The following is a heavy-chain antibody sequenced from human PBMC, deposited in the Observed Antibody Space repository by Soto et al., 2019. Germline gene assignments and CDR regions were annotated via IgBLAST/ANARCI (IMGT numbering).Heavy chain of an antibody. D-gene: IGHD3-3*01. Sequence: PSQTLSLTCAISGDSVSSNSAAWNWIRQSPSRGLEWLGRTYYRSKWYNDYAVSVKSRITINPDTSKNQFSLQLNSVTPEDTVVYYCATTDRPRHYDFRSDFGVENAFDIWGQGTMVTVSS. CDR3: ATTDRPRHYDFRSDFGVENAFDI. CDR2: TYYRSKWYN. V-gene: IGHV6-1*01. J-gene: IGHJ3*02. CDR1: GDSVSSNSAA.